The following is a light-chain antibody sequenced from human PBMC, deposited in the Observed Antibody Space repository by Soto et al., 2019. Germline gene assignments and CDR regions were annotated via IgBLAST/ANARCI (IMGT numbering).Light chain of an antibody. CDR2: DAS. Sequence: EIVLTQSPATLSLSPGERATLSCRASQSVSSYLAWYQQKPGQAPRLLIYDASNKATGIPARFSCSGSGTDFTLTISSLEPEDFAVYYCQQRSNWPWTFGQGTKV. J-gene: IGKJ1*01. V-gene: IGKV3-11*01. CDR3: QQRSNWPWT. CDR1: QSVSSY.